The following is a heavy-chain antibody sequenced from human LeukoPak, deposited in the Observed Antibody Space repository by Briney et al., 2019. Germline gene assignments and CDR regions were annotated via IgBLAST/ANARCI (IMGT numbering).Heavy chain of an antibody. J-gene: IGHJ4*02. CDR2: IIPIFGTA. D-gene: IGHD6-19*01. CDR1: GGTFSSYA. CDR3: AREVIAVAGTPLDY. V-gene: IGHV1-69*13. Sequence: GASVKVSCKASGGTFSSYAISWVRQAPGQGLEWMGGIIPIFGTANYAQKFQGRVTITADESTSTAYMELCSLRSEDTAVYYCAREVIAVAGTPLDYWGQGTLVTVSS.